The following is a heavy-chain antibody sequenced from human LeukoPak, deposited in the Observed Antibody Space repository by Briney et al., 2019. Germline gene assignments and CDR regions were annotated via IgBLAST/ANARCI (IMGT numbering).Heavy chain of an antibody. V-gene: IGHV1-2*02. CDR1: GYTFNGHY. CDR3: ARGALLRFLEWLSPYYYMDV. CDR2: INPSSGGT. D-gene: IGHD3-3*01. J-gene: IGHJ6*03. Sequence: ASVKVSCKASGYTFNGHYIHWVRQAPGQGLEWMGWINPSSGGTNYAQKFQGRDTMTRDTSISTAYMELSRLRSDDTAVYYCARGALLRFLEWLSPYYYMDVWGKGTTVTVSS.